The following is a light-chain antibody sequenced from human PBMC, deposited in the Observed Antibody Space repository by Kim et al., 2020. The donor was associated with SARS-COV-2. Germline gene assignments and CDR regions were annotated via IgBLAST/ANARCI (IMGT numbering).Light chain of an antibody. CDR2: LNSDGSH. V-gene: IGLV4-69*01. CDR1: SGHSSDA. CDR3: QTWGTGIRV. J-gene: IGLJ3*02. Sequence: ASVKLPCSPGSGHSSDAIAWHQQQPGKGPRYLMKLNSDGSHSKGDGIPDRFSGSSSGAERYLTISSLRSEDEADYYCQTWGTGIRVFGGGTKLTVL.